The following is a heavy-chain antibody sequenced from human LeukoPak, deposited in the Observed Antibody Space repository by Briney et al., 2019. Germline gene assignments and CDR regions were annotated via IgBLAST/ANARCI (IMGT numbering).Heavy chain of an antibody. Sequence: PGGSLRLSCAVSEFTFSSYGMHWVRQAPGKGLEWVAVIWSDGSNKYYADSVKGRFTISRDNSRNTLYLQMNSLRAEDTAVYYCARASGPFDYWGQGTLVTVSS. V-gene: IGHV3-33*01. J-gene: IGHJ4*02. CDR1: EFTFSSYG. D-gene: IGHD1-14*01. CDR3: ARASGPFDY. CDR2: IWSDGSNK.